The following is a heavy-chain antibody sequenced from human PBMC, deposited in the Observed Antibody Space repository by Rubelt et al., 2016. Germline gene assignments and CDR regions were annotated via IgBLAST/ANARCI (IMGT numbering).Heavy chain of an antibody. CDR1: GFTFSTYS. V-gene: IGHV3-21*01. CDR3: ASSGYEAFWGT. J-gene: IGHJ1*01. Sequence: LRLSCAASGFTFSTYSMNWVRQAPGKGLEWVSSISSSSSYIYYADSVKGRFTIPRDNAKKSPYLQMNSLRAEDTAVYYCASSGYEAFWGTWGQGTLVTVSS. CDR2: ISSSSSYI. D-gene: IGHD6-25*01.